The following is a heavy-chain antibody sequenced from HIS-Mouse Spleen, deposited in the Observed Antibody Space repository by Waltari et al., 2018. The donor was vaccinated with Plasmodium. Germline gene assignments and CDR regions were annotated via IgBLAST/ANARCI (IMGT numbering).Heavy chain of an antibody. Sequence: EVQLVESGGGLVQPGGSLRLSCAASGFTFSSYWMSWVRQAPGKGLEWGANIKQDGSEKYYVDAVKCRFTISRDNAKNSLYLQMNSLRAEDTAVYYCASSWYWYFDLWGRGTLVTVSS. V-gene: IGHV3-7*01. D-gene: IGHD6-13*01. J-gene: IGHJ2*01. CDR2: IKQDGSEK. CDR1: GFTFSSYW. CDR3: ASSWYWYFDL.